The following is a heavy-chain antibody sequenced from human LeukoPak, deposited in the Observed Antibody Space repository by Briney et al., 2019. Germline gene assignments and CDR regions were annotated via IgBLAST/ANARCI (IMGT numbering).Heavy chain of an antibody. D-gene: IGHD5-24*01. CDR3: ARDLPGDGHNSAYDV. CDR1: GYTFTDYY. CDR2: IFPSSGGT. V-gene: IGHV1-2*02. J-gene: IGHJ3*01. Sequence: GASVKVSCKASGYTFTDYYIHWVRQAPGQGLEWMGWIFPSSGGTKYAQKFQGRVTMTRDTSINTAYMELSSLTSDDTAVYYCARDLPGDGHNSAYDVWGQGTKVTVSS.